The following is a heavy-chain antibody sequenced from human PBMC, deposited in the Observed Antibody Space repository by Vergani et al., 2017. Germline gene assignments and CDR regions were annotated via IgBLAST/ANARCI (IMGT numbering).Heavy chain of an antibody. CDR3: TTELRYVNYYYYGMDV. D-gene: IGHD3-9*01. Sequence: EVQLVESGGGLVKPGGSLRLSCAASGFTFSNAWMSWVRQAPGKGLEWVGRIKSKTDGGTTDYAAPVKGRFTISRDDSKNTLYLQMKRLKTEDTAVYYWTTELRYVNYYYYGMDVWGQGTRGTVSS. J-gene: IGHJ6*02. CDR2: IKSKTDGGTT. V-gene: IGHV3-15*01. CDR1: GFTFSNAW.